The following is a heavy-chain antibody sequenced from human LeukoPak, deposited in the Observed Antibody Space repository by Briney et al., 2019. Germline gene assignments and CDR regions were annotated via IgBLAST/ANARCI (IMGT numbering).Heavy chain of an antibody. CDR1: GYTFTGYY. V-gene: IGHV1-2*02. CDR2: INPNSGGT. CDR3: ARDHKWSGELLYGWFDP. Sequence: ASVKVSCKASGYTFTGYYIHWVRQAPGQGLEWMGWINPNSGGTNYAQKFQGRVTMTRDTSISTAYMELSRLRSDDTAVYYCARDHKWSGELLYGWFDPWGQGTLVTVSS. J-gene: IGHJ5*02. D-gene: IGHD3-10*01.